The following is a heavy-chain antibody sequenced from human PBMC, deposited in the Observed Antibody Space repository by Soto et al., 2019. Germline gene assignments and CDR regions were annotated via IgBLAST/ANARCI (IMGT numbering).Heavy chain of an antibody. CDR1: GGSISSGGYY. V-gene: IGHV4-31*03. CDR3: ARTVVVTAPRWFDP. J-gene: IGHJ5*02. Sequence: QVQLQEWGPGLVKPSQTLSLTCTVSGGSISSGGYYWSWIRQHPGKGLEWIGYIYYSGSTYYNPSLKSRVTISVDTSKNQFSLKLSSVTAADSAVYYCARTVVVTAPRWFDPWGQGTLVTVSS. CDR2: IYYSGST. D-gene: IGHD2-21*02.